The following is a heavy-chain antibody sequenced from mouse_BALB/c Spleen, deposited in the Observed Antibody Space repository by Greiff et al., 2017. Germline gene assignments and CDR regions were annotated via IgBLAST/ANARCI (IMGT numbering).Heavy chain of an antibody. CDR1: GFTFSSYA. V-gene: IGHV5-9-3*01. D-gene: IGHD4-1*01. Sequence: EVQLVESGGGLVKPGGSLKLSCAASGFTFSSYAMSWVRQTPEKRLEWVATISSGGSYTYYPDSVKGRFTISRDNAKNTLYLQMSSLRSEDTAMYYCAKTGTFDYWGQGTTLTVSS. CDR2: ISSGGSYT. CDR3: AKTGTFDY. J-gene: IGHJ2*01.